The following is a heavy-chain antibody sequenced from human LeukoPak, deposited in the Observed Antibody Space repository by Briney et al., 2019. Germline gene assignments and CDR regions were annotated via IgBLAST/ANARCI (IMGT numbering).Heavy chain of an antibody. CDR3: ARVRKISGYSLFDY. Sequence: PSETLSLTCTVSGGSISSSSYYWGWIRQPPGKGLEWIGYIYYSGSTNYNPSLKSRVTISVDTSKNQFSLKLSSVTAADTAVYYCARVRKISGYSLFDYWGQGTLVTVSS. D-gene: IGHD3-22*01. V-gene: IGHV4-61*05. CDR2: IYYSGST. J-gene: IGHJ4*02. CDR1: GGSISSSSYY.